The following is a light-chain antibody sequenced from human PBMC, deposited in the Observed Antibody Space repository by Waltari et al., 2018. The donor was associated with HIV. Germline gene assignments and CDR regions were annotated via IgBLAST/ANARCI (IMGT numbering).Light chain of an antibody. J-gene: IGKJ2*03. CDR3: QQYYTTPQS. CDR2: WAS. V-gene: IGKV4-1*01. CDR1: QTVLYSSDNRDY. Sequence: DIVLTQSPDSMAVSLGERATVNCTSSQTVLYSSDNRDYLAWYQVRPGQPPQLLIYWASTRQSGVPDRFSGNGSGTHFTLTISGLQAEDVAIYYCQQYYTTPQSFGQGTRLEI.